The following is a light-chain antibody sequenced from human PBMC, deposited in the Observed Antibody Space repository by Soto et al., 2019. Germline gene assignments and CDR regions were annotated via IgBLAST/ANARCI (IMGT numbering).Light chain of an antibody. CDR3: QQYNNWPPWT. CDR2: GAS. J-gene: IGKJ1*01. CDR1: QSVSSN. Sequence: EIVMTQSPATLSVSPGERATISCRASQSVSSNLAWYQQKPGQAPRLLIYGASTRATGIPARFSGGGSGTEFTLTISSLQSEDFAVYYCQQYNNWPPWTFGQGTNVDIK. V-gene: IGKV3-15*01.